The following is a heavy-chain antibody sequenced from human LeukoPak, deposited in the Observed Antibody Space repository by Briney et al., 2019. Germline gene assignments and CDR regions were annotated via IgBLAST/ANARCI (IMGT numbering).Heavy chain of an antibody. D-gene: IGHD3-3*01. CDR1: GFTFSSYA. Sequence: SGGSLRLSCAASGFTFSSYAMSWVRQAPGKGLEWVSAIGGDAVSTYYADSVKSRFSISRDNSKNTLYLQMNSLRADDTAVYYCAKDLWKADYWGQGTLVTVSS. V-gene: IGHV3-23*01. CDR2: IGGDAVST. J-gene: IGHJ4*02. CDR3: AKDLWKADY.